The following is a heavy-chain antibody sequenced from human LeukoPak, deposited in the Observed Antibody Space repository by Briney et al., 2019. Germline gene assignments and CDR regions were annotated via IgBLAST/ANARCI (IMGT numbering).Heavy chain of an antibody. J-gene: IGHJ4*02. D-gene: IGHD5-18*01. V-gene: IGHV3-53*01. CDR1: GFTVSSNY. CDR2: IYSGGST. Sequence: SGGSLRLSCAASGFTVSSNYMSWVRQAPGKGLEWVSVIYSGGSTYYADSVKGRFTISRDNSKNTLYLQMNSLRAEDTAVYYCARGAAMDFFDYWGQGTLVAVSS. CDR3: ARGAAMDFFDY.